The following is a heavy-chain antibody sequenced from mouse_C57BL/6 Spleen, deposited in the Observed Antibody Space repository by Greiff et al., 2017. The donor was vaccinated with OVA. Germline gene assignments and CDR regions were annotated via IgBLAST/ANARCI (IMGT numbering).Heavy chain of an antibody. J-gene: IGHJ2*01. CDR1: GYTFTSFG. D-gene: IGHD1-1*01. CDR3: ARSHYGSSYGYFDY. Sequence: VKLMESGAELARPGASVKLFCKASGYTFTSFGISWVKQRTGKGLAWIGEIYHRSGNTYYNEKFKGKATLTADKSSSTAYMELRSLTSEDSAVYFCARSHYGSSYGYFDYWGQGTTLTVSS. V-gene: IGHV1-81*01. CDR2: IYHRSGNT.